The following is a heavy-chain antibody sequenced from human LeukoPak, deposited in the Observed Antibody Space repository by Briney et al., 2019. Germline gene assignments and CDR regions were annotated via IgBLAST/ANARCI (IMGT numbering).Heavy chain of an antibody. V-gene: IGHV3-21*01. CDR1: GFSFSDYS. J-gene: IGHJ4*02. CDR3: ARDSFAGYDSSGYSSYDY. D-gene: IGHD3-22*01. CDR2: ISSYSTYI. Sequence: RGSLRLSCAASGFSFSDYSMNWVRQAPGKGLEWVSFISSYSTYIYYADSLKGGFTISRDNAKNSLYLQMNSLRAEDTAVYYCARDSFAGYDSSGYSSYDYWGQGTLVTVSS.